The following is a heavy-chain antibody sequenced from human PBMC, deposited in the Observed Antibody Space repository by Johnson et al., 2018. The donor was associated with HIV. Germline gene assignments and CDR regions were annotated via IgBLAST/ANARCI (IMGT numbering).Heavy chain of an antibody. CDR1: GFTFSSYG. V-gene: IGHV3-33*06. J-gene: IGHJ3*02. D-gene: IGHD3-10*01. CDR2: IKQDGSNK. Sequence: QVQLVESGGGVVQPGRSLRLSCVASGFTFSSYGMHWVRQAPGKGLEWVANIKQDGSNKYYADSVKGRFTISRENAKNSLYLQMNSLRAGDTAVYYCAKNSAAFDIWGQGTMVTVSS. CDR3: AKNSAAFDI.